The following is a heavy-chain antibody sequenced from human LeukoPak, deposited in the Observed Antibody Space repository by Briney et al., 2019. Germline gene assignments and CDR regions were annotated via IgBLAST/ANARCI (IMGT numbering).Heavy chain of an antibody. V-gene: IGHV1-2*02. CDR3: AREPPRGRGSYYFDY. D-gene: IGHD3-10*01. CDR1: GYTFTGYY. CDR2: INPNSGAT. J-gene: IGHJ4*02. Sequence: ASVKVSCKPSGYTFTGYYMHWVRQAPGHRLEWMGWINPNSGATNYAQKFQGRVTVTRDTSINTAYMELSRLRSDDTAVYYCAREPPRGRGSYYFDYWGQGTLVTVSS.